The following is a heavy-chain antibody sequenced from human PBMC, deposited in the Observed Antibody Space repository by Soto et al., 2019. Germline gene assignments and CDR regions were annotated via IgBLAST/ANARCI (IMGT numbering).Heavy chain of an antibody. V-gene: IGHV3-30*03. J-gene: IGHJ4*02. D-gene: IGHD1-1*01. Sequence: QVQLVESGGGVVQPGRSLRLSCAASGFTFSSYGMHWVRQAPGKGLEWVAIISYDGSHKYYADSVKGRFTISRDNSEKTLYMQMKRLKAEHTALYYCARDLSVEKRRPPSDYWGQGTLVTVSS. CDR3: ARDLSVEKRRPPSDY. CDR2: ISYDGSHK. CDR1: GFTFSSYG.